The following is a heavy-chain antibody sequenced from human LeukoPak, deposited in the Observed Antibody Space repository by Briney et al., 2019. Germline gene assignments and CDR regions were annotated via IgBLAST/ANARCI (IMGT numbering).Heavy chain of an antibody. J-gene: IGHJ6*03. Sequence: SETLSLTCTVSGGSIDNHHWGWIRQPAGMRLEWIGHIFTGGGSHYNPSLKSRVTMSVDSSKNQVSLRLSSVTAADTAVYYCARCYNWNYYYYMDVWGKGTTVTVSS. CDR1: GGSIDNHH. CDR2: IFTGGGS. V-gene: IGHV4-4*07. CDR3: ARCYNWNYYYYMDV. D-gene: IGHD1-20*01.